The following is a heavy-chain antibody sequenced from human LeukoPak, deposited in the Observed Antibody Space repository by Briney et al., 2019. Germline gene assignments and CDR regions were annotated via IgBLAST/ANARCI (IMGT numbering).Heavy chain of an antibody. J-gene: IGHJ5*02. CDR3: AKDSFGDYYGSYGSRSYYSCSDP. D-gene: IGHD3-10*01. V-gene: IGHV3-23*01. Sequence: GGSLRLSCAGSGFTFSSYAMSWVRHAPGKGLEWVSGISASGLSTYYADSVKGRFTISRDNSKNTMYLQKNSLRAEEKTVYYCAKDSFGDYYGSYGSRSYYSCSDPWGQGTLVTVSS. CDR1: GFTFSSYA. CDR2: ISASGLST.